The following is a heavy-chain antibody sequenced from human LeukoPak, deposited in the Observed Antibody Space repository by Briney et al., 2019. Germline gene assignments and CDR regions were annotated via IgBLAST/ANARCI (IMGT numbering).Heavy chain of an antibody. V-gene: IGHV1-69*05. CDR1: GYTFTGYY. D-gene: IGHD3-9*01. CDR3: ARDYDILTGPNPKYYYYYMDV. J-gene: IGHJ6*03. CDR2: IIPIFGTA. Sequence: SVKVSCKASGYTFTGYYMHWVRQAPGQGLEWMGRIIPIFGTANYAQKFQGRVTITTDESTSTAYMELSSLRSEDTAVYYCARDYDILTGPNPKYYYYYMDVWGKGTTVTVSS.